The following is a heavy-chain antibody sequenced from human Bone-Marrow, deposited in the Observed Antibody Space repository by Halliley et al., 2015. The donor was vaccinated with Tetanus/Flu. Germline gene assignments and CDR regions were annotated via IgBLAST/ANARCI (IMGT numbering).Heavy chain of an antibody. V-gene: IGHV5-51*01. CDR2: IYPGDSDT. J-gene: IGHJ4*02. D-gene: IGHD6-13*01. CDR3: AALIAASHFTDY. Sequence: QLVQSGAEVKKPGESLRISCKGSGYSFTTYWIGWVRQVPRKGLELMGIIYPGDSDTRYSPSFQGQVIISADKSVNTAYLQWSTLKASDTAMYYCAALIAASHFTDYWGPGTLVTVSS. CDR1: GYSFTTYW.